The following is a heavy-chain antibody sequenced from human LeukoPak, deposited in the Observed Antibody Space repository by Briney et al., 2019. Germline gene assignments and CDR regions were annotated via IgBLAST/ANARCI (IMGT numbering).Heavy chain of an antibody. CDR3: ARTSTVAYFEVSGYLDQ. V-gene: IGHV1-69*05. Sequence: GASVKVSCKASGSTFNSHAFNWVRQAPGQGLEWMGGIIPLFGTTKFAQKFQGRVTFSTDSSTSTVYMDLSSLTSEDTAVYYCARTSTVAYFEVSGYLDQWGPGTLVTVSS. CDR1: GSTFNSHA. D-gene: IGHD3-22*01. J-gene: IGHJ4*02. CDR2: IIPLFGTT.